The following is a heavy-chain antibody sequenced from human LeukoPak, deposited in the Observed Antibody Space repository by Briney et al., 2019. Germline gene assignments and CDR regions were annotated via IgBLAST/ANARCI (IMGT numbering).Heavy chain of an antibody. V-gene: IGHV3-30*18. CDR3: AKDQGYSSSWYHDY. CDR1: GFTFSSYG. J-gene: IGHJ4*02. Sequence: PGGSLRLSCAASGFTFSSYGMHWVRQAPGKGLEWVAVISYDGSNKYYADSVKGRFTISRDNSKNTLYLQMNSLRAEDTAVYYCAKDQGYSSSWYHDYWGQGTLVTVSS. CDR2: ISYDGSNK. D-gene: IGHD6-13*01.